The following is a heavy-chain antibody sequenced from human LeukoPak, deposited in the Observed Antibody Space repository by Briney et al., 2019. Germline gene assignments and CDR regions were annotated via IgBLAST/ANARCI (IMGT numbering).Heavy chain of an antibody. J-gene: IGHJ4*02. CDR2: VYYSGIT. D-gene: IGHD3-10*01. CDR1: GGSITSGDYY. V-gene: IGHV4-30-4*01. Sequence: SQTLSLTCTVSGGSITSGDYYWSWIRQPPGKGLEWIGYVYYSGITYYSPSLKSRITISEDTSENQFSLSLTSVTAADTAVYYCARGGRYYGYFDYWGQGTLVTVTS. CDR3: ARGGRYYGYFDY.